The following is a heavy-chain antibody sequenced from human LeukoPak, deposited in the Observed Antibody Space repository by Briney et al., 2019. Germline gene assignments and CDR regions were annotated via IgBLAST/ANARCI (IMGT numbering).Heavy chain of an antibody. CDR1: GFTFSIYG. CDR2: IWYDGSNK. Sequence: PGGSLRLSCAASGFTFSIYGMHWVRQAPGKGLEWVAVIWYDGSNKYYADSVKGRFTISRDNSKNTLYLQMSSLRAEDTAVYYCAKDRSPAKSGSYYLFDYWGQGTLVTVSS. CDR3: AKDRSPAKSGSYYLFDY. V-gene: IGHV3-33*06. J-gene: IGHJ4*02. D-gene: IGHD1-26*01.